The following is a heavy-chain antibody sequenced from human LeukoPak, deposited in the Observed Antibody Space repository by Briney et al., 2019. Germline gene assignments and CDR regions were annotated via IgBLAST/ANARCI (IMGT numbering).Heavy chain of an antibody. Sequence: PGGSQRLSCAASGFTFSSYEMNWVRQAPGKGLEWVSYISSSGSTIYYADSVKGRFTISRDNAKNSLYLQMNSLRAEDTAVYYCAREAGGYDTPFGYWGQGTLVTVSS. CDR3: AREAGGYDTPFGY. CDR2: ISSSGSTI. CDR1: GFTFSSYE. D-gene: IGHD5-12*01. V-gene: IGHV3-48*03. J-gene: IGHJ4*02.